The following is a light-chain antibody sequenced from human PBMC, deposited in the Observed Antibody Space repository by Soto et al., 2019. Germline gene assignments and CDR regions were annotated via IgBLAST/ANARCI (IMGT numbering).Light chain of an antibody. CDR1: QSISSW. CDR2: EAS. J-gene: IGKJ4*01. V-gene: IGKV1-5*03. Sequence: DIQMTQSPSTLSASVGDRVTITCRASQSISSWLVWYQQKPGKAPRLLIYEASILQSAVPSRFSGRGYGTEFTLTINSLLPVNFATYYCQQFNTYPLTLGGATKVDI. CDR3: QQFNTYPLT.